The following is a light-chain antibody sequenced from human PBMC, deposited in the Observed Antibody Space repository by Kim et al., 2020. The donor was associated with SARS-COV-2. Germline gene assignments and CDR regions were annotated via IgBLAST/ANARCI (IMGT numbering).Light chain of an antibody. J-gene: IGKJ1*01. CDR2: GAS. CDR3: QKYNSAPQT. CDR1: QAISNY. V-gene: IGKV1-27*01. Sequence: ASVGDRVAITCRASQAISNYLAWYQQKPGKPPKLLIYGASALDSGVPSRFSGSGSGTDFTLTISSLQPEDVATYYCQKYNSAPQTFGQGTKVDIK.